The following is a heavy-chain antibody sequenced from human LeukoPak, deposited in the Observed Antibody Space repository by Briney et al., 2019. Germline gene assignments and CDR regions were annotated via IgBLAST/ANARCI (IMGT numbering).Heavy chain of an antibody. Sequence: SVKVSCKASGGTFSSYAISWVRQAPGQGLEWMGGIIPIFGTANYAQKFQGRVTITTDESTSTAYMELSSLRSEDTAMYYCARETVSDHYYDSSGYSESRRYYMDGWGKGTTVTVSS. D-gene: IGHD3-22*01. CDR3: ARETVSDHYYDSSGYSESRRYYMDG. CDR1: GGTFSSYA. J-gene: IGHJ6*03. CDR2: IIPIFGTA. V-gene: IGHV1-69*05.